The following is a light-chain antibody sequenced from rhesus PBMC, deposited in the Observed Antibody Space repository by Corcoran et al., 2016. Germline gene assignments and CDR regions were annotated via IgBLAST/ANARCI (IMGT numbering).Light chain of an antibody. Sequence: DIQMTQSPSSLSASVGDRVTITCRASENVNNYLNWYQQKPGKDPKPLIYKASHLQSGVPSRFSGSGSGTGYTFTISNLQPEDVATYYCQHGYGTPRTFGQGTKVEIK. CDR2: KAS. CDR3: QHGYGTPRT. CDR1: ENVNNY. V-gene: IGKV1-74*01. J-gene: IGKJ1*01.